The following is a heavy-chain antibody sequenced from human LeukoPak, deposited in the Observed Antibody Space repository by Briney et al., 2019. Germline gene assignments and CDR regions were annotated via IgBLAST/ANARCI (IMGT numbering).Heavy chain of an antibody. Sequence: SVKVSCKASGGTFSSNAISWVRQAPGQGLEWMGGIIPIFGTADYAQKFQGSVTITTYESTSTAYMELSSLRSEDPAVYYCARVGYYYDSSADEGYFDYWGQGTLVTASS. D-gene: IGHD3-22*01. CDR3: ARVGYYYDSSADEGYFDY. CDR2: IIPIFGTA. J-gene: IGHJ4*02. V-gene: IGHV1-69*05. CDR1: GGTFSSNA.